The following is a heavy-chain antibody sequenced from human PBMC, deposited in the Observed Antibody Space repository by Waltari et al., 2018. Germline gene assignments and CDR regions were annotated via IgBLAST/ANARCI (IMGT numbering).Heavy chain of an antibody. D-gene: IGHD1-1*01. CDR2: IIPLFATT. J-gene: IGHJ6*03. Sequence: QVQLVQSGAEVKRPGSSVTVSCKASGGIFLSQPISWVRRAPGQGLEWMGGIIPLFATTNYAPRFQGRLTITADESSSTAYMELSNLRSEDTAVYYCAADEIQLDRQNSYYHMDVWGEGTTVIVSS. V-gene: IGHV1-69*01. CDR1: GGIFLSQP. CDR3: AADEIQLDRQNSYYHMDV.